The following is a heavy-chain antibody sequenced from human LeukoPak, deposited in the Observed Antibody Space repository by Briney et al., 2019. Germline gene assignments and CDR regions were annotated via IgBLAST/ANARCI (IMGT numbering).Heavy chain of an antibody. CDR2: INPSGGST. CDR3: ARGYSGYDEALNWFDP. D-gene: IGHD5-12*01. CDR1: GYSFTSYD. V-gene: IGHV1-46*01. Sequence: ASVKVSCKASGYSFTSYDISWVRQAPGQGLEWMGIINPSGGSTSYAQKFQGRVTMTRDTSTSTVYMELSSLRSEDTAVYYCARGYSGYDEALNWFDPWGQGTLVTVSS. J-gene: IGHJ5*02.